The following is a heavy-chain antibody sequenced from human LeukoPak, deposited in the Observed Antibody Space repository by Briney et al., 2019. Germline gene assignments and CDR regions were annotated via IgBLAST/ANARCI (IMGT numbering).Heavy chain of an antibody. CDR1: GGSISSNNYY. D-gene: IGHD3-10*01. V-gene: IGHV4-39*01. CDR2: IYYSGST. J-gene: IGHJ5*02. Sequence: PSETLSLTCTVSGGSISSNNYYWGWIRQPPGKGLEWIGSIYYSGSTYYNPSLKSRVTISVDTSKNQFSLKLTSVTAADTAVYFCARPVTVIRGVGWFDPWGQGTLVTVSS. CDR3: ARPVTVIRGVGWFDP.